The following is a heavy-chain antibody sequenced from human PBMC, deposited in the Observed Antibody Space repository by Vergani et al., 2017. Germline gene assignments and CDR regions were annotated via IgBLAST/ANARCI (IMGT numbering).Heavy chain of an antibody. CDR1: GFTFSSYA. CDR3: ARDGSGVVIKKVFDY. CDR2: ISYDGSNK. D-gene: IGHD3-3*01. J-gene: IGHJ4*02. Sequence: VQLLESGGGLVQPGGSLRLTCAASGFTFSSYAMHWVRQAPGKGLEWVAVISYDGSNKYYADSVKGRFTISRDNSKNTLYLQMNSLRAEDTAVYYCARDGSGVVIKKVFDYWGQGTLVTVSS. V-gene: IGHV3-30-3*01.